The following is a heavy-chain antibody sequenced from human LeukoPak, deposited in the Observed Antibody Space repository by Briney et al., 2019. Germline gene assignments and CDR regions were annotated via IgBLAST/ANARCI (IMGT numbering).Heavy chain of an antibody. CDR2: IYYSGST. J-gene: IGHJ5*02. Sequence: PGGSLRLSCAASGFTFDDYAMHWIRRPPGKGLEWIGYIYYSGSTNYNPSLKSRVTISVDTSKNQFSLKLSSVTAADTAVYYCARVETYSSSWYGDWFDPWGQGTLVTVSS. CDR3: ARVETYSSSWYGDWFDP. D-gene: IGHD6-13*01. V-gene: IGHV4-59*01. CDR1: GFTFDDYA.